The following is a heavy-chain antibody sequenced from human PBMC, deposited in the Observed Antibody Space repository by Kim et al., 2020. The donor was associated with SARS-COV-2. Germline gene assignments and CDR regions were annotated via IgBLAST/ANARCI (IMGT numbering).Heavy chain of an antibody. CDR3: VKEAAFTTIVVDYYFDY. CDR2: VSYEGRNT. CDR1: GFTFSNYG. Sequence: GGSLRLSCVASGFTFSNYGMHWVRQAPGKGLEWVGIVSYEGRNTYYAGSVAGRFSISRDNSKNTLYLQMNSLRTEDMALYYCVKEAAFTTIVVDYYFDYWGQGTLVTVSS. D-gene: IGHD3-22*01. J-gene: IGHJ4*02. V-gene: IGHV3-30*18.